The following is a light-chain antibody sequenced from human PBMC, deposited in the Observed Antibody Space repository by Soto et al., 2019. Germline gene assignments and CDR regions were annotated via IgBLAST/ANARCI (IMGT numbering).Light chain of an antibody. CDR2: DAS. Sequence: EIVFTQSPGTLSLSPGERATLSCRASQSVSSSYLAWYQQKPGQAPKLLIYDASSRASGIPDRFRGSGSGTDFTLTISRLEPEDFAVYYCQQYGSSPRTFGQGTKVEIK. CDR1: QSVSSSY. J-gene: IGKJ1*01. V-gene: IGKV3-20*01. CDR3: QQYGSSPRT.